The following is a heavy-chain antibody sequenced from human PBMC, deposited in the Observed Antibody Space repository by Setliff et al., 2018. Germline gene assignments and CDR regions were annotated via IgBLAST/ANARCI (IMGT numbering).Heavy chain of an antibody. CDR1: GFTFSDYY. CDR3: AREVVGAPSTFDI. J-gene: IGHJ3*02. D-gene: IGHD1-26*01. V-gene: IGHV3-11*04. Sequence: PGGSLRLSCAASGFTFSDYYMTWIRQAPGKGLEWVPYISRGGNTIYYADSVKGRFTISRDNARDSLFLQMNTLRAEDTAVYYCAREVVGAPSTFDIWGQGTMVTVSS. CDR2: ISRGGNTI.